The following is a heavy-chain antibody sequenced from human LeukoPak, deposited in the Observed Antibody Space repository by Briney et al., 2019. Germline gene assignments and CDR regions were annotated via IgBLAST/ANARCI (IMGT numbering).Heavy chain of an antibody. V-gene: IGHV3-30*18. D-gene: IGHD6-13*01. CDR3: AKDRDGGSWYDYYYGMDV. CDR1: GFSFTNYA. J-gene: IGHJ6*02. CDR2: ISYDESKI. Sequence: PGGSLRLSCTGSGFSFTNYAMHWVRQAPGEGLEWVAVISYDESKIYYADSVKGRFTISRDNSKNTLYLQMNSLRAEDTAVYYCAKDRDGGSWYDYYYGMDVWGQGTTVTVSS.